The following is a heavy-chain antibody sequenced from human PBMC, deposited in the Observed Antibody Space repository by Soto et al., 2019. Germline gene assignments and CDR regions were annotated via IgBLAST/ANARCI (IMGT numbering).Heavy chain of an antibody. CDR1: RYRFTRYW. J-gene: IGHJ4*02. Sequence: GESLKISCTASRYRFTRYWIGWVRQQPGKGLEWMGIIYPGGSSIRYVPSFRGQVTIAADKSLSTAYREWSSLKASDTPTSSSARRHSYDSTSPGYYPFDFCDQRPLVTVSS. D-gene: IGHD1-26*01. CDR2: IYPGGSSI. CDR3: ARRHSYDSTSPGYYPFDF. V-gene: IGHV5-51*01.